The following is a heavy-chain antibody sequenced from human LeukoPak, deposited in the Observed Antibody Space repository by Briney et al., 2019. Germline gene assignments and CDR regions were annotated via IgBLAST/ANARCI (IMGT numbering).Heavy chain of an antibody. CDR3: ARAGGKYAFDY. Sequence: ASVKVSCKASGYSFTSHDINWVRQATGQGLEWMGWMNPNSGNTGYAQKFQGRVTMTTDTSMKTAYIELSSLRSEDTAVYYCARAGGKYAFDYWGQGTLVTVSS. CDR2: MNPNSGNT. D-gene: IGHD1-14*01. V-gene: IGHV1-8*01. J-gene: IGHJ4*02. CDR1: GYSFTSHD.